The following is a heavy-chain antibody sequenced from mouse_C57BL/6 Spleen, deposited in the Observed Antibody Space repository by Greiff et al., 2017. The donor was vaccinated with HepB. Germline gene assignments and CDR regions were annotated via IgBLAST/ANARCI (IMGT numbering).Heavy chain of an antibody. CDR2: IYPRSGNT. CDR3: TRVTTVNYAMDY. Sequence: VQLQQSGAELARPGASVKLSCKASGYTFTSYGISWVKQRTGQGPERIGEIYPRSGNTYYNEKFKGKATLTADKSSSTAYMELRSLTSGDSAVLFCTRVTTVNYAMDYWDKGTSVTVSS. J-gene: IGHJ4*01. CDR1: GYTFTSYG. D-gene: IGHD1-1*01. V-gene: IGHV1-81*01.